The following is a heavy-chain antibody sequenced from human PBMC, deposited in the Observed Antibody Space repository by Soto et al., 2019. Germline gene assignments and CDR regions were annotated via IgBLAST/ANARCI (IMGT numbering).Heavy chain of an antibody. CDR3: AREDSIIIPAVSDF. D-gene: IGHD2-2*01. J-gene: IGHJ4*02. V-gene: IGHV3-21*01. Sequence: GGSLRLSCTVSGFAFNSYGINWVRQAPGKGLEWVSSISKSDYTYYSDSVKGRFAISRDNAKSSVSLQMNNLRVEDTAVYYCAREDSIIIPAVSDFWGQGTLVTVSS. CDR2: ISKSDYT. CDR1: GFAFNSYG.